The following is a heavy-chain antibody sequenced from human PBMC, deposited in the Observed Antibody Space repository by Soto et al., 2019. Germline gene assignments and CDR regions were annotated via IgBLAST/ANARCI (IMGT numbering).Heavy chain of an antibody. D-gene: IGHD2-15*01. CDR1: GFTFSSYS. V-gene: IGHV3-48*02. CDR2: ISSSSSTI. Sequence: EVQLVESGGGLVQPGGSLRLSCAASGFTFSSYSMNWVRQAPGKGLEWVSYISSSSSTIYYADSVKGRFTISRDNAKNSLYLQMNSLRDEDTAVYYCARVRGVGCSGGSCYSVQEKYYFDYWGQGTLVTVSS. CDR3: ARVRGVGCSGGSCYSVQEKYYFDY. J-gene: IGHJ4*02.